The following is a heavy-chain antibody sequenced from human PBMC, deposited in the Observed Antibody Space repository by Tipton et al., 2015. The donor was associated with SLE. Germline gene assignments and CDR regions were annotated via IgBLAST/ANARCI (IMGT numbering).Heavy chain of an antibody. Sequence: TLSLTCTVSGYSISSGYYWGWIWQPPGKGLEWIGSIYHSGSTYYNPSLKSRVTISVDTSKNQFSLKLSYVTAADTAVYYCARGPEQWLVNPHYFDYWGQGTLVTVSS. CDR2: IYHSGST. J-gene: IGHJ4*02. CDR3: ARGPEQWLVNPHYFDY. V-gene: IGHV4-38-2*02. CDR1: GYSISSGYY. D-gene: IGHD6-19*01.